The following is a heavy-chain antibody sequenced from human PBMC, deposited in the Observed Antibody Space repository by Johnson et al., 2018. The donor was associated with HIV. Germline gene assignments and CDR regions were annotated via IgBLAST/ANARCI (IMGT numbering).Heavy chain of an antibody. Sequence: QMQLVESGGGVVQPGRSLRLSCAASGFTFSSYAMHWVRQAPGKGLEWVAVISYDGSNKYYADSVKGRFTNSRDSSKNTLYLQMNSLRSEETAVYYCARELGSGWGETADAFDIWGQGTMVTVSS. V-gene: IGHV3-30*04. CDR2: ISYDGSNK. CDR3: ARELGSGWGETADAFDI. J-gene: IGHJ3*02. CDR1: GFTFSSYA. D-gene: IGHD6-19*01.